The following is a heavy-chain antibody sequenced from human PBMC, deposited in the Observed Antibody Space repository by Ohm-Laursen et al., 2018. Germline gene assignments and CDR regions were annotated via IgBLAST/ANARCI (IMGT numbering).Heavy chain of an antibody. V-gene: IGHV3-23*01. CDR1: GFSFSSYA. CDR2: IGGDDRT. D-gene: IGHD6-19*01. J-gene: IGHJ4*02. CDR3: ARGQLSSGWPKAFDY. Sequence: SLRLSCAASGFSFSSYAVTWVRQAPGKGLEWVSAIGGDDRTHYADSVKGRFTISKDKSKNMLYLQMNSLRADDTAVYYCARGQLSSGWPKAFDYWGQGTLVTVSS.